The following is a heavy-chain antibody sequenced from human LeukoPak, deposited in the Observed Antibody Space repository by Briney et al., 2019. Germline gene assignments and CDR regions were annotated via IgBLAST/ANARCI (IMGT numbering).Heavy chain of an antibody. CDR1: GYSISSGYY. J-gene: IGHJ3*02. V-gene: IGHV4-38-2*02. CDR3: ARGPRMVAMNGYAFDI. CDR2: IYHSGST. D-gene: IGHD2-2*01. Sequence: SETLSLTCTVSGYSISSGYYWGWIRQPPGKGLEWIGSIYHSGSTYYNPSLKSRVTISVDTSKIQFSLNLTSVTAADTAMYYCARGPRMVAMNGYAFDIWGPGTTSSSLQ.